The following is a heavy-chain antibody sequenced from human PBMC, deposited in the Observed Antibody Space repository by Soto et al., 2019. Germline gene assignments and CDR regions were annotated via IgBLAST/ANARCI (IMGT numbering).Heavy chain of an antibody. CDR1: GYTFTSYG. V-gene: IGHV1-18*01. CDR3: ARDLMVGDYVRVFDP. CDR2: ISAYNGNT. Sequence: APVKVSCKASGYTFTSYGISWVRRAPGQGLEWMGWISAYNGNTNYAQKLQGRVTMTTDTSTSTAYMELRSLRSDDTAVYYCARDLMVGDYVRVFDPWGQGTLVTVSS. D-gene: IGHD4-17*01. J-gene: IGHJ5*02.